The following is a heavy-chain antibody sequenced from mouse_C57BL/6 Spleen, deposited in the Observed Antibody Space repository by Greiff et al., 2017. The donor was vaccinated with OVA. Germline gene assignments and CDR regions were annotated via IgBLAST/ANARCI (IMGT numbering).Heavy chain of an antibody. V-gene: IGHV5-4*01. CDR1: GFTFSSYA. Sequence: EVHLVESGGGLVKPGGSLKLSCAASGFTFSSYAMSWVRQTPEKRLEWVATISDGGSYTYYPDNVKGRFTISRDNAKNNLYLQMSHLKSEDTAMYYCAREGAMVTTGAMDYWGQGTSVTVSS. D-gene: IGHD2-2*01. CDR3: AREGAMVTTGAMDY. J-gene: IGHJ4*01. CDR2: ISDGGSYT.